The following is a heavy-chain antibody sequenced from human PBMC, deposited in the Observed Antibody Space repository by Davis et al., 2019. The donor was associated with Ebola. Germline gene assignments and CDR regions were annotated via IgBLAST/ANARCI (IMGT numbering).Heavy chain of an antibody. D-gene: IGHD3-22*01. J-gene: IGHJ3*02. Sequence: ASVKVSCKASGYTFTGYYMHWVRQAPGQGLEWMGWINPNSGGTNYAQKFQGRVTMTRDTSISTAYMELSRLRSDDTAVYYCARDLYYDSSGGAFDIWGQGTMVTVSS. CDR2: INPNSGGT. CDR1: GYTFTGYY. CDR3: ARDLYYDSSGGAFDI. V-gene: IGHV1-2*02.